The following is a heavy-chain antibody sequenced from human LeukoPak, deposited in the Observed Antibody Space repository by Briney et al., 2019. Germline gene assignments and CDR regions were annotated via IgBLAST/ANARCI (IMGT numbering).Heavy chain of an antibody. CDR1: GGSITIADYW. J-gene: IGHJ5*02. V-gene: IGHV4-39*01. CDR3: TRFRLGWFDP. CDR2: IYYSGST. D-gene: IGHD3-16*01. Sequence: SETLSLTCTVSGGSITIADYWWAWIRQPPGKGLEWTASIYYSGSTHYNPALKSRVAISVDTSKNQFSLRLNSVTAADTAVYYCTRFRLGWFDPWGQGTLVTVSS.